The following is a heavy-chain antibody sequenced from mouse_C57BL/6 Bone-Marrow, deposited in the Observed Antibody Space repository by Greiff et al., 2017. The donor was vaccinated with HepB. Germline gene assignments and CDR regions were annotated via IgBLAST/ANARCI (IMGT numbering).Heavy chain of an antibody. Sequence: EVKVEESGGGLVQPGGSMKLSCAASGFTFSDAWMDWVRQSPEKGLEWVAEIRNKANNHATYYAESVKGRFTISRDDSKSSVYLQMNSLRAEDTGIYYCTRRGHYYGSRGGDWGQGTTLTVAS. CDR3: TRRGHYYGSRGGD. D-gene: IGHD1-1*01. J-gene: IGHJ2*01. CDR1: GFTFSDAW. CDR2: IRNKANNHAT. V-gene: IGHV6-6*01.